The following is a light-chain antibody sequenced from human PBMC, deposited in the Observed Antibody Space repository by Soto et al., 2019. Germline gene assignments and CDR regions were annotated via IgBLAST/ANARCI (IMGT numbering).Light chain of an antibody. CDR2: GAS. CDR1: QSVSSN. Sequence: EIVMTQSPASLSVSPGERATLSCRASQSVSSNLAWYQQKPGQAPRLLIYGASTRATGIPARFSGIVSGTEFTLAISSLQSEDFALYYCQQYNNWPLTFGGGTKVEIK. CDR3: QQYNNWPLT. J-gene: IGKJ4*01. V-gene: IGKV3-15*01.